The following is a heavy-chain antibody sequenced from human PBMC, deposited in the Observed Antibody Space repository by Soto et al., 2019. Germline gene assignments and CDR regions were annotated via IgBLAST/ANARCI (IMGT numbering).Heavy chain of an antibody. CDR2: IWYDGGNK. CDR1: GFTFSDYG. V-gene: IGHV3-33*06. CDR3: AKDRALHYDILTGYSSLDY. J-gene: IGHJ4*02. D-gene: IGHD3-9*01. Sequence: QVQLVESGGGVVQPGGSLRLSCATSGFTFSDYGLHWVRQVPGKGLEWVAVIWYDGGNKYYADSVEGRFTISRENSKNTVYRQMNSVRAEDTAVYFCAKDRALHYDILTGYSSLDYWGQGTLVTVSS.